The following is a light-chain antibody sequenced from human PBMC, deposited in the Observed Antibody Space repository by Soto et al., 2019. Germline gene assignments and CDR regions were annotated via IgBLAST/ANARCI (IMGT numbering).Light chain of an antibody. CDR1: SSDVGTYKY. CDR3: NSYTTSSTLV. Sequence: QSALTQPASVSGSPGQSITISCTGTSSDVGTYKYVSWYQQHPGKAPKLMIYDVSNRPSGVSNRFSGSKSGNTASLTISGLQAEDEADYYCNSYTTSSTLVFGTGTKLPVL. J-gene: IGLJ1*01. V-gene: IGLV2-14*03. CDR2: DVS.